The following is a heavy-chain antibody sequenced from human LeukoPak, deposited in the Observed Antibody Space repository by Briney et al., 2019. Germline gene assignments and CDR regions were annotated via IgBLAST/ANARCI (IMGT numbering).Heavy chain of an antibody. J-gene: IGHJ5*02. CDR1: GGSFSGYY. Sequence: SETLSLTCAVYGGSFSGYYWSWIRQPPGKGLEWIGEINHSGSTNYNPSLKSRVTISVDTSKNQFSLKLSSVTAADTAVYYCARGPGVTMVRGVIGWFDPWGQGTLVTVSS. D-gene: IGHD3-10*01. CDR3: ARGPGVTMVRGVIGWFDP. CDR2: INHSGST. V-gene: IGHV4-34*01.